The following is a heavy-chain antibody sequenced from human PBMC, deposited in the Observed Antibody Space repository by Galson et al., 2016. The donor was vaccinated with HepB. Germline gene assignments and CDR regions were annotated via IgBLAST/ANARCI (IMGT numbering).Heavy chain of an antibody. CDR2: IYYSGST. CDR3: SRPPSSIAAPSDAFDL. Sequence: SETLSLTCTVSGDSVSSGNYYWTWIRQPPGKGLEWIGYIYYSGSTNYNPSLKSRVTISVDTSKNQFSLKLSSVTAADTAVYYCSRPPSSIAAPSDAFDLWGRGTMVTVSS. CDR1: GDSVSSGNYY. V-gene: IGHV4-61*01. D-gene: IGHD6-6*01. J-gene: IGHJ3*01.